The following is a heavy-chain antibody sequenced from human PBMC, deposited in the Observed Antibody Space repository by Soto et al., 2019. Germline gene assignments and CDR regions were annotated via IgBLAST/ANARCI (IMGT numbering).Heavy chain of an antibody. J-gene: IGHJ4*02. D-gene: IGHD3-3*01. V-gene: IGHV3-30*18. Sequence: QVQLEESGGGVVQPGRSLRLSCAASGFSFNSYAMHWVRQAPGKGLEWVALILYDGSENYYADSVKGRFTISRDNSKNTLYLQMDRLRAEDTALYYCAKDPRRITVFGVDGIGDYYFDYWGQGTLVTVSS. CDR2: ILYDGSEN. CDR1: GFSFNSYA. CDR3: AKDPRRITVFGVDGIGDYYFDY.